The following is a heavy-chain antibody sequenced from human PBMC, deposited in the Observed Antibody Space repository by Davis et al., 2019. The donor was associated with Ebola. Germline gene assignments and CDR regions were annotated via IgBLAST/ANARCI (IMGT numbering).Heavy chain of an antibody. J-gene: IGHJ4*02. V-gene: IGHV4-31*03. D-gene: IGHD6-13*01. Sequence: SETLSLTCTVSGGSISSCGYYWIWIRQHPGKGLEWIGYIYYSGSTYYNPSLKSRVTITVDTSKNQFSLKLSSVTAADTAVYYCARETYSSSLDYWGQGTLVTVSS. CDR3: ARETYSSSLDY. CDR2: IYYSGST. CDR1: GGSISSCGYY.